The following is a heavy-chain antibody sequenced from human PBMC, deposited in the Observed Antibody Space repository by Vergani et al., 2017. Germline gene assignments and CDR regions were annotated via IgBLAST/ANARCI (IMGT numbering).Heavy chain of an antibody. CDR2: ISTYNGNT. CDR1: GYTFTSYD. Sequence: QVQLVQSGVEVKKPGASVKVSCKASGYTFTSYDIRWVRQAPGQGLEWMGWISTYNGNTNYAQKLQGRVTMTTDTSTSTAYMELRSLRSDDTAVYYCARHREGDSRGYRTFDIWGQGTMVTVSS. D-gene: IGHD3-22*01. V-gene: IGHV1-18*01. J-gene: IGHJ3*02. CDR3: ARHREGDSRGYRTFDI.